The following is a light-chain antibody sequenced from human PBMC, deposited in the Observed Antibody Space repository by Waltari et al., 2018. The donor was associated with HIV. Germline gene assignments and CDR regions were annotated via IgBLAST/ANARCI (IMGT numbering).Light chain of an antibody. J-gene: IGKJ1*01. CDR1: QSIGSW. CDR3: QQYKSYFAWT. CDR2: KAS. V-gene: IGKV1-5*03. Sequence: DIQTTQSPSTLSASVGDRVTITCRASQSIGSWLAWYQQKSGKAPKLLLYKASSLERGVPSRFSGSGSGTEFTLTISSLQPDDLATYYCQQYKSYFAWTFGQGTKVEIK.